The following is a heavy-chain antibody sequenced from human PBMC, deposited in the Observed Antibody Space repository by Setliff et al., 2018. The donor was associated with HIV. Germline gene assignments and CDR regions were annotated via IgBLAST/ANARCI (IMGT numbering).Heavy chain of an antibody. CDR1: GYIFMNND. CDR2: VNPNRGNT. Sequence: ASVKVSCKASGYIFMNNDISWVRQAPGQGLEWVGWVNPNRGNTGFAQKFQGRLTITRDTSKSTVYMELSSLSSEDTGVYYCARIVAPGSHGPDYYMDVWGKGTTVTVSS. J-gene: IGHJ6*03. D-gene: IGHD2-21*01. V-gene: IGHV1-8*03. CDR3: ARIVAPGSHGPDYYMDV.